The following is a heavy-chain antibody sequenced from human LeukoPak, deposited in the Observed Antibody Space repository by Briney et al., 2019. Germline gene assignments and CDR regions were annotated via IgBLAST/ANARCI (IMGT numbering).Heavy chain of an antibody. J-gene: IGHJ4*02. CDR2: IIPIFGTA. Sequence: SVKVSCKASGGTFSSYAISWVRLAPGQGLEWMGGIIPIFGTANYAQKFQGRVTITADESTSTAYMELSSLRSEDTAVYYCATMLDTAMVTGFDYWGQGTLVTVSS. CDR3: ATMLDTAMVTGFDY. D-gene: IGHD5-18*01. V-gene: IGHV1-69*13. CDR1: GGTFSSYA.